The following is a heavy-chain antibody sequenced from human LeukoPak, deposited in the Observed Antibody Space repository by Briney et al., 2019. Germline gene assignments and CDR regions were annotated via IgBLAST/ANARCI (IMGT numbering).Heavy chain of an antibody. D-gene: IGHD3-10*01. Sequence: PSETLSLTCTVSGGSISSSSYYWGWIRQPPGKGLEWIGSIYYSGSTYYNPSLKSRVTISVDTSKNQFSLKLSSVTAADTAVYYCAKWSRRSGSYYNAADWFDPWGQGTLVTVSS. V-gene: IGHV4-39*07. CDR2: IYYSGST. CDR1: GGSISSSSYY. CDR3: AKWSRRSGSYYNAADWFDP. J-gene: IGHJ5*02.